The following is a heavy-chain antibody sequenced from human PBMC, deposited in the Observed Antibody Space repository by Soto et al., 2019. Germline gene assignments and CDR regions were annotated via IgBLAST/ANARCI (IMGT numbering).Heavy chain of an antibody. CDR2: ISSSSSYI. D-gene: IGHD3-10*01. J-gene: IGHJ3*02. CDR3: ARDDIVRGVTRRQWNAFDI. CDR1: GFTFSSYS. V-gene: IGHV3-21*01. Sequence: EVQRVESGGGLVKPGGSLRLSCAASGFTFSSYSMNWVRQAPGKGLEWVSSISSSSSYIYYADSVKGRFTISGDNAKNSLYLQMNRLRAEDTAVYYCARDDIVRGVTRRQWNAFDIWGQGTMVTVSS.